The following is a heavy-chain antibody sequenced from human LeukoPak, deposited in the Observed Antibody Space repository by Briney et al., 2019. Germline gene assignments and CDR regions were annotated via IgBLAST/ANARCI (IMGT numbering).Heavy chain of an antibody. CDR1: GFTFTTYA. Sequence: GGSLRLSSAASGFTFTTYAMSWVRQAPGKGLEWVSAISGSGDSTYYADSVKGRFTLSRDNSDNTLFLQMNSLRAEDTAVYYCARLSGTAVTSSRVFHYWGQGTLVTVSS. CDR3: ARLSGTAVTSSRVFHY. D-gene: IGHD4-17*01. CDR2: ISGSGDST. J-gene: IGHJ4*02. V-gene: IGHV3-23*01.